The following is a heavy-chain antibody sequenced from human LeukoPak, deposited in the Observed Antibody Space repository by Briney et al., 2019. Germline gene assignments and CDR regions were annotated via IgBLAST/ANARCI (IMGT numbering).Heavy chain of an antibody. D-gene: IGHD3-10*01. CDR2: IYYSGST. CDR1: GGSISSYY. CDR3: ARGDYYGSGSYYNSAFDI. J-gene: IGHJ3*02. Sequence: PSETLSLTCTVSGGSISSYYWSWIRQPPGKGLEWIGYIYYSGSTNYNPSLKSRVTISVDTSKNQFSLKLSSVTAADTAVYYCARGDYYGSGSYYNSAFDIWGQGTMVTVSS. V-gene: IGHV4-59*01.